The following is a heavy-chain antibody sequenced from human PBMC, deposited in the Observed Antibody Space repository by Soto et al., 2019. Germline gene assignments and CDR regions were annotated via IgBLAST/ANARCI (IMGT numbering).Heavy chain of an antibody. Sequence: QVQLVQSGAEVKKPGSSVKVSCKASGGTFSSYAISWVRQAPGQGLEWMGGIIPIFGTANYAQKFQGRVTITADESTSTAYMELSSLRSEDTAVYYCARALRIAVAGTEYYYGMDVWGQGTTVTVSS. CDR3: ARALRIAVAGTEYYYGMDV. J-gene: IGHJ6*02. CDR1: GGTFSSYA. V-gene: IGHV1-69*01. D-gene: IGHD6-19*01. CDR2: IIPIFGTA.